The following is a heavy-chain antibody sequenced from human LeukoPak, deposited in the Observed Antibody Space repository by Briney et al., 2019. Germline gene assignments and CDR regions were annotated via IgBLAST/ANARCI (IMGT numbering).Heavy chain of an antibody. CDR2: INHSGST. D-gene: IGHD3-16*01. Sequence: PSETLSLTCAVYGGSFSGYYWSWIRQPPGKGLEWIGEINHSGSTNYNPSLKSRVTISVDTSKSQFSLKLSSVTAADTAVYYCARANSFTFGGVIPWGQGTLVTVSS. CDR1: GGSFSGYY. CDR3: ARANSFTFGGVIP. V-gene: IGHV4-34*01. J-gene: IGHJ5*02.